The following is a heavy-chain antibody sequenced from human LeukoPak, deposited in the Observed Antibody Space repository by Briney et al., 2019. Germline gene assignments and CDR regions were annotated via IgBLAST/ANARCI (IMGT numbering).Heavy chain of an antibody. J-gene: IGHJ4*02. CDR2: IDQSGTT. Sequence: SETLSLTCVVYGGSFSGYYWSWVRQPPGKGLEWIGEIDQSGTTNYNPSLKSRVSISVDTSKKQFSLTLTSMTAADTAVYYCARVPHYYFGYGYFDFWGQGTLVTVSS. CDR3: ARVPHYYFGYGYFDF. CDR1: GGSFSGYY. D-gene: IGHD3-10*01. V-gene: IGHV4-34*01.